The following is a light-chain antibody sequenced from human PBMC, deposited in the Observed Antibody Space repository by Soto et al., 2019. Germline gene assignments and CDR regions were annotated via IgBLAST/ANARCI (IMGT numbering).Light chain of an antibody. CDR3: QQRSNWPPN. V-gene: IGKV3-11*01. CDR1: QSVSSY. CDR2: DAS. J-gene: IGKJ3*01. Sequence: EIVLTQSPATLSLSPGERATLSCRASQSVSSYLAWYQQEPGQAPRLLIYDASNRATGIPARFSGSGSGTDFTLTISSLEPEDFAVYYCQQRSNWPPNFGPGTKVDIK.